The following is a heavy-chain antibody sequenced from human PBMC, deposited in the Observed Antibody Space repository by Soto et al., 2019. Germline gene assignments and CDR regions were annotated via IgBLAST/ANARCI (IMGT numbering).Heavy chain of an antibody. CDR2: IYYSGST. CDR1: GGSVSSVSDY. V-gene: IGHV4-61*01. Sequence: SETLSLTCTVSGGSVSSVSDYWSWIRQPPGKGLEWIGYIYYSGSTNYNPSLKSRVTISVDTSKNQFSLKLSSVTAADTAVYYCARGSGPNDAFDIWGQGTMVTVSS. D-gene: IGHD2-15*01. J-gene: IGHJ3*02. CDR3: ARGSGPNDAFDI.